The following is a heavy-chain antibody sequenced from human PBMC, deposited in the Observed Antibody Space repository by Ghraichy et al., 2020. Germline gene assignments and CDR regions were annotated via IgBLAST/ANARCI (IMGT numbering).Heavy chain of an antibody. CDR2: IFPSGNT. J-gene: IGHJ6*03. CDR1: GASIGSDNYN. Sequence: SETLSLTCTVSGASIGSDNYNYSWQPQPAGKGLEWIGRIFPSGNTYQNPSIESPITMSAYTYKNQLSLKLSSVTAADTAMYFCARGRRFGISQALGQYYMDGWGKGTTVSVSS. CDR3: ARGRRFGISQALGQYYMDG. V-gene: IGHV4-61*02. D-gene: IGHD3-16*01.